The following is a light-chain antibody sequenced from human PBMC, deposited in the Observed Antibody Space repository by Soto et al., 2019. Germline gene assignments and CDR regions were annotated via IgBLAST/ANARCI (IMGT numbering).Light chain of an antibody. V-gene: IGLV2-23*01. CDR1: SSDVGSYNL. CDR3: CSYAGSSAVV. CDR2: EGS. Sequence: QSALTQPASVSGSPGQSITISCSGTSSDVGSYNLVSWYQQPPGKAPKLMIYEGSKRPSGVSNRSSGSKAGNAASLTIALLQAEDEADYYCCSYAGSSAVVFGGGTKLTVL. J-gene: IGLJ2*01.